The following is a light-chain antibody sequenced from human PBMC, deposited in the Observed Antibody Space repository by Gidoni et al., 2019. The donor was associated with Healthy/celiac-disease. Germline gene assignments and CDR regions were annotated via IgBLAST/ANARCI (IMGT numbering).Light chain of an antibody. V-gene: IGKV3D-15*01. CDR2: GAS. CDR1: QSVSSN. CDR3: QQSFT. J-gene: IGKJ4*01. Sequence: EIVMTQSPATLSVSPGERATLSCRASQSVSSNLAWYQQKPGQAPRLLIYGASTRATGIPARFSGSGSGTEFTLTISSLQSEGFAVYYCQQSFTFGGGTKVEIK.